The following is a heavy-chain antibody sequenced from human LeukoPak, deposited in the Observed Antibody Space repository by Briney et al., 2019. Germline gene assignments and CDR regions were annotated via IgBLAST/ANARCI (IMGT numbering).Heavy chain of an antibody. D-gene: IGHD2-8*01. J-gene: IGHJ4*02. CDR1: GGTIDTYT. CDR2: IDYAGNT. CDR3: AKLYISSLGLRN. Sequence: SETLSLTCTVSGGTIDTYTWSWIRQPPGKGLEWIGYIDYAGNTNYNPSLKSRVSMSVDTSKNQFSLNLRSVNAADTALYYCAKLYISSLGLRNWGQGSLVTVSS. V-gene: IGHV4-59*03.